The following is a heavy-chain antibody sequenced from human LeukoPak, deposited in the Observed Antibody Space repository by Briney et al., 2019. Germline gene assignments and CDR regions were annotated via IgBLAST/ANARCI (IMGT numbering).Heavy chain of an antibody. Sequence: GGSLSLSCAASGFTFSSYSMNWVRQAPGKGLEWVSYISSSSSTIYYADSVKGRFTISRDNAKDSLFLQMNSLRAEDTAVYYCARVFRTTWDYWGQGTLVTVSS. CDR1: GFTFSSYS. CDR3: ARVFRTTWDY. V-gene: IGHV3-48*01. J-gene: IGHJ4*02. D-gene: IGHD1-7*01. CDR2: ISSSSSTI.